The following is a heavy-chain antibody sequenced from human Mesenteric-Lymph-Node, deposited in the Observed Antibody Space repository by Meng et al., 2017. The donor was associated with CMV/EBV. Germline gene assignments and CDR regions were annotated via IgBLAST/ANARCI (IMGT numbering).Heavy chain of an antibody. J-gene: IGHJ4*02. CDR1: RFTFNDVW. Sequence: ACAASRFTFNDVWMTWVRRAPGKGLEWVGRIKSETDGETTDYAAPVKGRFTISRDDSKNTLYLQMNSLKSEDTAVYYCSTDIVATIYWGQGTLVTVSS. D-gene: IGHD5-12*01. CDR2: IKSETDGETT. CDR3: STDIVATIY. V-gene: IGHV3-15*01.